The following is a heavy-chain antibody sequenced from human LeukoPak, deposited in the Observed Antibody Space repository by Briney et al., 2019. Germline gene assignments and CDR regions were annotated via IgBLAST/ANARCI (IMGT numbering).Heavy chain of an antibody. CDR3: AREFVAMVRGADYYYYGMDV. V-gene: IGHV3-30-3*01. Sequence: PGRSLRLSCAASGFTFSSYAMHWVRQAPGKGLEWVAVISYDGSNKYYADSVKGRFTISRDNSKNTLYLQMNSLRAEDTAVYYCAREFVAMVRGADYYYYGMDVWGQGTTVTVSS. CDR2: ISYDGSNK. CDR1: GFTFSSYA. J-gene: IGHJ6*02. D-gene: IGHD3-10*01.